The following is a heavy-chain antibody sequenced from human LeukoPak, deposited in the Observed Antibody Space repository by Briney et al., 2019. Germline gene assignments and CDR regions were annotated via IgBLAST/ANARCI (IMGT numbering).Heavy chain of an antibody. CDR1: GFTFSSYD. J-gene: IGHJ4*02. V-gene: IGHV3-30*02. CDR3: AKRGGSFIGYFDY. CDR2: IRYDGSDK. Sequence: GGSLRLSCAASGFTFSSYDMHWVRQAPGKGLERVAFIRYDGSDKFYADSVKGRFTISRDNSMDTLYLHMNSLRADDTAVYYCAKRGGSFIGYFDYWGQGTLVTVSS. D-gene: IGHD1-26*01.